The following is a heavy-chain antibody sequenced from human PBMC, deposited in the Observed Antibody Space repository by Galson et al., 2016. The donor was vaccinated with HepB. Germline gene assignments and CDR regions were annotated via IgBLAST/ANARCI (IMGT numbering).Heavy chain of an antibody. Sequence: SLRLSCAASGFTVSRNYMSWVRQAPGKGLECAPVIYSSDTSYYADSVKGRFTISRHNSRNTLYLQMNSLRAEDTALYYCARGAGYSSSWYAAGRAFDIWGQGTVVTVSS. J-gene: IGHJ3*02. D-gene: IGHD6-13*01. CDR2: IYSSDTS. V-gene: IGHV3-53*04. CDR1: GFTVSRNY. CDR3: ARGAGYSSSWYAAGRAFDI.